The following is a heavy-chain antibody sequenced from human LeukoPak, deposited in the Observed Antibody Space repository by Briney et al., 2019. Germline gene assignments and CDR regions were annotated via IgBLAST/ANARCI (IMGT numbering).Heavy chain of an antibody. CDR2: ISWNSGSI. J-gene: IGHJ4*02. CDR3: AKETGYSSGWHDY. D-gene: IGHD6-19*01. CDR1: GFTFDDYA. V-gene: IGHV3-9*01. Sequence: GRSLRLSCAASGFTFDDYAMHWVRQAPGKGLEWVSGISWNSGSIGYADSVKGRFTISRDNSKNTLYLQMNSLRAEDTAVYYCAKETGYSSGWHDYWGQGTLVTVSS.